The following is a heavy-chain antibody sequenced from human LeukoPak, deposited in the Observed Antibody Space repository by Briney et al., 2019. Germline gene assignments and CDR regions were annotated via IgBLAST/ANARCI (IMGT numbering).Heavy chain of an antibody. CDR2: IKSDGSRT. CDR3: ARGVSGEP. J-gene: IGHJ5*02. D-gene: IGHD1-14*01. CDR1: GFTFSNYW. V-gene: IGHV3-74*01. Sequence: GGSLRLSCAASGFTFSNYWMHWVRQAPGKGLVWVSRIKSDGSRTDYADSVKGRFTISRDNAKNTLYLQMNSLRAEDTAVYYCARGVSGEPWGQGTLVTVSS.